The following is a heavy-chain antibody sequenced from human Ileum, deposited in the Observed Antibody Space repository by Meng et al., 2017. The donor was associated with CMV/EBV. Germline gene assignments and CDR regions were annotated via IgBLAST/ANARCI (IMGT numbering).Heavy chain of an antibody. Sequence: GESPKISCVASGFTFSSSYMSWVRQAPGKGLEWVANIKYDGSDKGYVGSVEGRFTISRDNAKNSVYLQMNTLRVEDTAVYYCASTGPLYGLYFCYWGQGTLVTGSS. J-gene: IGHJ4*02. CDR1: GFTFSSSY. CDR3: ASTGPLYGLYFCY. V-gene: IGHV3-7*01. CDR2: IKYDGSDK. D-gene: IGHD2-8*01.